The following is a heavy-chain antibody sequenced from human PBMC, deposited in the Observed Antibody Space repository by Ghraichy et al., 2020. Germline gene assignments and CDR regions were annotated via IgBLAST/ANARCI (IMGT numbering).Heavy chain of an antibody. V-gene: IGHV3-23*01. D-gene: IGHD3-22*01. CDR2: ISHSGYTT. J-gene: IGHJ4*02. CDR1: GFTFNIYA. Sequence: GGSLRLSCAASGFTFNIYALTWARQAPGKGLEWVSTISHSGYTTYSADSVKGRFTTPRDSSTNTLSLQMNSLRADDTAVYYCARGDHYYDSSGYFEYWGQGTLVTVSS. CDR3: ARGDHYYDSSGYFEY.